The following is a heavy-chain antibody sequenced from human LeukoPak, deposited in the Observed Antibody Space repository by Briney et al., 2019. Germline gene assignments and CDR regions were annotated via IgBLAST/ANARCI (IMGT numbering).Heavy chain of an antibody. CDR3: ARDRGIIVGAGEAFDI. J-gene: IGHJ3*02. CDR1: GFTFSSYW. Sequence: GGSLRLSCAASGFTFSSYWMSWVRQAPGKGLEWVANIKQDGSEKYYVDSVKGRFTISRDNAKNSLYLQMNSLRAEDTAVYYCARDRGIIVGAGEAFDIWGQGTMVTVSS. CDR2: IKQDGSEK. D-gene: IGHD1-26*01. V-gene: IGHV3-7*01.